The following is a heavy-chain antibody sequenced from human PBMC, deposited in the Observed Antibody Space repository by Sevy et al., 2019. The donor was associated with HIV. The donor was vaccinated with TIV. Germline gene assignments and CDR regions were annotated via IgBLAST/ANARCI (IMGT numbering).Heavy chain of an antibody. D-gene: IGHD2-2*01. CDR2: INPNSGGT. CDR1: GYTFTGYY. Sequence: ASVKVSCKASGYTFTGYYMHWVRQAPGQGLEWMGWINPNSGGTNYAQKFQGRVTMTRDTSISTAYMELGRLRSDDTAVYYCARDSSPRYCSSTSCYDDAFDIWGQGTMVTVSS. J-gene: IGHJ3*02. V-gene: IGHV1-2*02. CDR3: ARDSSPRYCSSTSCYDDAFDI.